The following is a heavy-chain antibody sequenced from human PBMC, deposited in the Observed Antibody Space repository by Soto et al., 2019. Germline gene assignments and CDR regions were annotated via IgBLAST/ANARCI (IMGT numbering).Heavy chain of an antibody. D-gene: IGHD1-7*01. CDR1: GGSFTSNNW. CDR2: IYRTGST. Sequence: QGQLQESGPGLVKPSGTLSLTCAVSGGSFTSNNWWTWVRQPPGQGLEWIGEIYRTGSTNYNPSLKRRVTISLDKSENQFSLKVTSLTAADTAVYYCASRDPGTSVDYWGQGTLVTVSS. CDR3: ASRDPGTSVDY. V-gene: IGHV4-4*02. J-gene: IGHJ4*02.